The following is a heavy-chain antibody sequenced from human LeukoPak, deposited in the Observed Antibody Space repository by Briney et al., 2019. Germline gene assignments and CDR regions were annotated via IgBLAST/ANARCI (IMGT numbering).Heavy chain of an antibody. CDR3: ASLNYYGSGSYYNYWFDP. Sequence: ASVKVSCKVSGYTLTGLSMHWVRQAPGKGLEWMGGFDPEDGETIYAQKFQGRVTMTEDTSTDTAYMELSSLRSEDTAVYYCASLNYYGSGSYYNYWFDPWGQGTLVTVSS. J-gene: IGHJ5*02. CDR1: GYTLTGLS. CDR2: FDPEDGET. D-gene: IGHD3-10*01. V-gene: IGHV1-24*01.